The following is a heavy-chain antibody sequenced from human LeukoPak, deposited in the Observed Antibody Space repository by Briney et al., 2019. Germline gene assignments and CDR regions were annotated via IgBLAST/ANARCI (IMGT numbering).Heavy chain of an antibody. CDR1: GFTFSSYA. CDR2: ISYDGSNK. J-gene: IGHJ6*02. Sequence: GGSLRLSCAASGFTFSSYAMHWVRQAPGKGLEWVAVISYDGSNKYYADSVKGRFTISRDNSKNTLYLQMNSLRAEDTAVYYCARPLLRYFDWLLPTDYYYGMDVWGQGTTATVSS. V-gene: IGHV3-30-3*01. D-gene: IGHD3-9*01. CDR3: ARPLLRYFDWLLPTDYYYGMDV.